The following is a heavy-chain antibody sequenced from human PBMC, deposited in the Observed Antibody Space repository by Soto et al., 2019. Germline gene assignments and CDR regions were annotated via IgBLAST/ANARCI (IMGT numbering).Heavy chain of an antibody. V-gene: IGHV3-21*01. CDR1: GFTFNTYS. D-gene: IGHD6-19*01. Sequence: PGGSLRLSCAASGFTFNTYSMNWVHQAPGKGLEWVSSISPSSTYIYYADSVKGRFTVSRDNANKSLYLQMNSLRAADTGVYYCARAASSGWYEADYFDCWGQGT. CDR3: ARAASSGWYEADYFDC. J-gene: IGHJ4*02. CDR2: ISPSSTYI.